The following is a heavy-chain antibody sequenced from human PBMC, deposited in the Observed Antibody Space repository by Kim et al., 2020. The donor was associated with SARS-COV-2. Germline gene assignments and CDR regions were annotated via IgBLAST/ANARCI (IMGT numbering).Heavy chain of an antibody. J-gene: IGHJ6*02. CDR2: INHSGST. Sequence: SETLSLTCAVYGGSFSGYYWSWIRQPPGKGLEWIGEINHSGSTNYNPSLKSRVTISVDTSKNQFSLKLSSVTAADTAVYYCARGPGVPAAIRSNYRYYYYGMDVWGQGTTVTVSS. V-gene: IGHV4-34*01. D-gene: IGHD2-2*02. CDR3: ARGPGVPAAIRSNYRYYYYGMDV. CDR1: GGSFSGYY.